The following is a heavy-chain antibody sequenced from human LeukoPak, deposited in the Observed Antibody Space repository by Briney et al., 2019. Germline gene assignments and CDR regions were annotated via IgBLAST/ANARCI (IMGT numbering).Heavy chain of an antibody. CDR1: GGSISRYY. V-gene: IGHV4-4*07. Sequence: PSETLSLTCTVSGGSISRYYWSWIRQPAGKGLEWIGRIYSDGTITYNPSLQSRLTMSIDTSKNQFSLKLSFVTAADTAVYYCARDRSPHGAADNWFDPWGQGTLVTVSS. CDR2: IYSDGTI. CDR3: ARDRSPHGAADNWFDP. J-gene: IGHJ5*02. D-gene: IGHD3-10*01.